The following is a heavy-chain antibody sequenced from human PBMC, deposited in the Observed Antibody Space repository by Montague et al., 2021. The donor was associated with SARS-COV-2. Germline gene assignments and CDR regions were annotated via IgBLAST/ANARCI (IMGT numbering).Heavy chain of an antibody. D-gene: IGHD3-3*01. CDR3: ARQKRRITIFGVVIPPVLLWFDP. CDR1: GGSISSSSYY. V-gene: IGHV4-39*01. Sequence: SETLSLTCTVSGGSISSSSYYWGWIRQPPGKGLEWIGSIYYSGSTYHNPSLKSRVTISVDTSKNQFSLKLSSVTAADTAVYYCARQKRRITIFGVVIPPVLLWFDPWGQGTLVTVSS. CDR2: IYYSGST. J-gene: IGHJ5*02.